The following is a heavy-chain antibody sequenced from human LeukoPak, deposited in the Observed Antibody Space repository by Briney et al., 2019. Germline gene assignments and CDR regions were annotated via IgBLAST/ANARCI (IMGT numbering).Heavy chain of an antibody. Sequence: SETLSLTCTVSGGSVNSETYYWSWIRQPPGTGLEWIGYIYYSGSTNYNPSLKSRVTISVDTSKNQFSLKLSSVTAADTAVYYCARGLRGRIVVVPAAQELDIWGQGTMVTVSS. CDR1: GGSVNSETYY. CDR2: IYYSGST. V-gene: IGHV4-61*01. CDR3: ARGLRGRIVVVPAAQELDI. D-gene: IGHD2-2*01. J-gene: IGHJ3*02.